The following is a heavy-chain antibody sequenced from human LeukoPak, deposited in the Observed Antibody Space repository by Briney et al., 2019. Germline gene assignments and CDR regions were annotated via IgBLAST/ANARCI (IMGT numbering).Heavy chain of an antibody. J-gene: IGHJ4*02. D-gene: IGHD3-10*01. CDR3: ARVTMVRGVTANFDY. CDR1: GYTLTELS. Sequence: ASVKVSCKVSGYTLTELSMHWVRQAPGKGLEWMGGFDPEDGETIYAQKFQGRVTMTEDTSTDTAYMELSSPRSEDTAVYYCARVTMVRGVTANFDYWGQGTLVTVSS. V-gene: IGHV1-24*01. CDR2: FDPEDGET.